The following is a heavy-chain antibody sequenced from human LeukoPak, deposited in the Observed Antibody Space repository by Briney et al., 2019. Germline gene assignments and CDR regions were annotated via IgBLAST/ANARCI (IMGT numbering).Heavy chain of an antibody. D-gene: IGHD3-22*01. V-gene: IGHV3-23*01. J-gene: IGHJ3*02. CDR1: GFTFSSFA. CDR2: VSGSGDST. CDR3: AKDHGGTMIVVVITTPDAFDI. Sequence: PGGSLRLSCAASGFTFSSFAMTWVRQTPGKGLEWVSTVSGSGDSTYYADSVKGRFTISRDNSKNTLYLQMNSLRAEDTAVYYCAKDHGGTMIVVVITTPDAFDIWGQGTMVTVSS.